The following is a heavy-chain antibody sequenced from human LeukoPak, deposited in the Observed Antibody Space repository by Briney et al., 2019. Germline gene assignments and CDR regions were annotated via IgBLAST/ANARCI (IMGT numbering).Heavy chain of an antibody. V-gene: IGHV1-2*02. CDR1: GFTFTGYY. CDR3: ARSASSGWNGYYYYYGMDV. D-gene: IGHD6-19*01. CDR2: INPNSGST. J-gene: IGHJ6*02. Sequence: ASVKVSCKGSGFTFTGYYMHWVRQAPGQGLEWMGWINPNSGSTNYAQKFQGRVTMTRDTSISTAYMELSRLRSDDTAVYYCARSASSGWNGYYYYYGMDVWGQGTTVTVSS.